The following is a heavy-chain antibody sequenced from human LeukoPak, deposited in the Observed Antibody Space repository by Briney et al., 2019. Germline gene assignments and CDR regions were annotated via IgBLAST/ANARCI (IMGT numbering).Heavy chain of an antibody. D-gene: IGHD6-13*01. CDR1: GGSISSSSYY. CDR3: ARSQGSLNA. V-gene: IGHV4-39*07. Sequence: SETLSLTCTVSGGSISSSSYYWGWIRQPPGKGLERIGSIYSSGNTYYNPSLKSRVTISVDTSKNQFSLQLSSVTAADTAVYYCARSQGSLNAWGQGTLVTVSS. CDR2: IYSSGNT. J-gene: IGHJ5*02.